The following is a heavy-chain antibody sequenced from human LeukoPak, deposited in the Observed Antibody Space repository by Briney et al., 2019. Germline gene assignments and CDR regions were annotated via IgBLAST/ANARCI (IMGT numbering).Heavy chain of an antibody. Sequence: GGSLRLSCAASGFTFSSYAMSWVRQAPGKGLEWVSAISGSGGSTYYADSVKGRFTISRDNSKNTLYLQMNSLRAEDTAVYYCAKDLYSNYARYYFDYWGQGTLVTVSS. D-gene: IGHD4-4*01. CDR3: AKDLYSNYARYYFDY. V-gene: IGHV3-23*01. CDR1: GFTFSSYA. CDR2: ISGSGGST. J-gene: IGHJ4*02.